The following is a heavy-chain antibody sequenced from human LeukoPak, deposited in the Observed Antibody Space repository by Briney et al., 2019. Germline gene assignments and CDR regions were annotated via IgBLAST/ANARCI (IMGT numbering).Heavy chain of an antibody. CDR1: GFTFSTYA. Sequence: PGGSLRLSCAASGFTFSTYAMSWVRQAPGKGLEWVSGIRGSGDSTYYADSVKGRFTISGDNSKNTLYLQMNSLRAEDTAVYYCAREWDTAMVMPFDYWGQGTLVTVSS. D-gene: IGHD5-18*01. V-gene: IGHV3-23*01. CDR3: AREWDTAMVMPFDY. J-gene: IGHJ4*02. CDR2: IRGSGDST.